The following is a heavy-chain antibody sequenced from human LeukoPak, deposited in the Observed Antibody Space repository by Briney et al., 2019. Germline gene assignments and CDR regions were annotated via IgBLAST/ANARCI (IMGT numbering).Heavy chain of an antibody. V-gene: IGHV4-34*01. CDR2: INHSGSS. J-gene: IGHJ4*02. CDR1: AGSITKYY. D-gene: IGHD2-15*01. CDR3: ARVLTHYHY. Sequence: PAETQSLICTVSAGSITKYYWSWLRQPPGKGQMWVGEINHSGSSNYNPSLKDPVTRSVATSKSLFSLKLSPVTAADTAEYYCARVLTHYHYWGQGTLVTVSS.